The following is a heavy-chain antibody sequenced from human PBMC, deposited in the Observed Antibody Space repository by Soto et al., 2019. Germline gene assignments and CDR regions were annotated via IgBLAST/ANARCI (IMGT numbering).Heavy chain of an antibody. D-gene: IGHD3-22*01. CDR2: IYTSGST. V-gene: IGHV4-4*07. CDR3: GRERIVVVMGRWFDP. Sequence: QVQLQESGPGLVKPSETLSLTCTVSGGSISSYYWSWIRQPAGKGLEWIGRIYTSGSTNYNPSLKSRVTMSVETSKNQCSRKRSSVTAADTAVDYWGRERIVVVMGRWFDPWGQGTLVTVSS. J-gene: IGHJ5*02. CDR1: GGSISSYY.